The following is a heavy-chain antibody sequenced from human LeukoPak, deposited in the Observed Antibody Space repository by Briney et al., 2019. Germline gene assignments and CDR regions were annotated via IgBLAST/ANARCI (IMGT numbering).Heavy chain of an antibody. Sequence: SETLSLTCTVSGSSMSSYYRSWIRQPPGKGLEWIGYTYYSGTTNYNPSLKDRVTISVDSANNQFSLKLSLVAPADTAVYFCARHGCRTGGSWIFDYWGQGALVTVSS. CDR2: TYYSGTT. D-gene: IGHD3-10*01. CDR1: GSSMSSYY. J-gene: IGHJ4*02. CDR3: ARHGCRTGGSWIFDY. V-gene: IGHV4-59*08.